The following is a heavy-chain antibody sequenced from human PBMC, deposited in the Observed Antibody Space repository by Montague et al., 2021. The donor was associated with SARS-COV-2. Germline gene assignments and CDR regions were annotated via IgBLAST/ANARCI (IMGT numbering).Heavy chain of an antibody. CDR2: ISNSGSKQ. CDR3: AKDRVVPPDRNLDY. Sequence: SLSLSCAASGFTFSNYAMRWVRQAPGKGLEWVSAISNSGSKQRYTDSVKGRFTISRDNSENTLYLQMDSLRAEDTAVYYCAKDRVVPPDRNLDYWGQGTLVSVSS. CDR1: GFTFSNYA. J-gene: IGHJ4*02. V-gene: IGHV3-23*01. D-gene: IGHD2-2*01.